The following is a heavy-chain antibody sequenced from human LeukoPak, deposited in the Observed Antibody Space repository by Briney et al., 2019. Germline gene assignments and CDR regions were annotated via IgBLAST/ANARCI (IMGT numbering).Heavy chain of an antibody. J-gene: IGHJ4*02. CDR2: ICAYNGNT. Sequence: ASVKVSCKASGYTFTSYGISWVRQAPGQGLEWMGWICAYNGNTNYAQKLQGRVTMTTDTSTSTAYMELRSLRSDVTAVCYCARGEYQLLRASYYLAHSLRGSLVSDSS. V-gene: IGHV1-18*01. D-gene: IGHD2-2*01. CDR1: GYTFTSYG. CDR3: ARGEYQLLRASYYLAH.